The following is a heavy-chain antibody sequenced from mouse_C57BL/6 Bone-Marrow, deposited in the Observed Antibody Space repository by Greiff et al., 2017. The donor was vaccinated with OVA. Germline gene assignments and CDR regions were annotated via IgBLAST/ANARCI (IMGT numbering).Heavy chain of an antibody. Sequence: EVQLQQSGAELVRPGASVKLSCTASGFIIKDDYMHWVKQRPEQGLEWIGWIDPENGDTEYASKFQGKATITADTSSNTAYLQLSSLTSEDTAVYDCTTMVTSDYWGQGTTLTVSA. V-gene: IGHV14-4*01. CDR3: TTMVTSDY. CDR2: IDPENGDT. CDR1: GFIIKDDY. J-gene: IGHJ2*01. D-gene: IGHD2-13*01.